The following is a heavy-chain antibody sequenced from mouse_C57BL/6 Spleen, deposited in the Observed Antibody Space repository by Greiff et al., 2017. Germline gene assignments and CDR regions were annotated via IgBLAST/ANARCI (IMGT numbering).Heavy chain of an antibody. Sequence: VQLQQSGAELVKPGASVKLSCKASGYNIKDYYMHWVKQRPEQGLEWIGRIDPDNGKTKYAQKFKGKATITAETSSNTAYLQLSSLTSEDTAVYYCASFDYYGSKPFDCWGPGTTLTVSS. J-gene: IGHJ2*01. D-gene: IGHD1-1*01. CDR2: IDPDNGKT. V-gene: IGHV14-2*01. CDR3: ASFDYYGSKPFDC. CDR1: GYNIKDYY.